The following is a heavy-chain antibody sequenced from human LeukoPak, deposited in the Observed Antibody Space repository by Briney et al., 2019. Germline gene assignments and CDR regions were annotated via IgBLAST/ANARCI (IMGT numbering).Heavy chain of an antibody. CDR2: IKRKADGGPT. CDR1: GFTFSDTW. V-gene: IGHV3-15*01. J-gene: IGHJ3*02. CDR3: TTNDAFDI. Sequence: GGSLRLSCVASGFTFSDTWVNWVRQAPGKGLEWVGRIKRKADGGPTDYAAPVKGRFTISRDDSKDTLYLQMNSLKTEDTAMYYCTTNDAFDIWGQGTMVTVSS.